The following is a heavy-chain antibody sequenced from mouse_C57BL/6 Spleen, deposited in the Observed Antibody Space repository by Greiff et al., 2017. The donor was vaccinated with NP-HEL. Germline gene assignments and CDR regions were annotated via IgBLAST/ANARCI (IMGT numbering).Heavy chain of an antibody. CDR1: GFTFSDYG. D-gene: IGHD2-3*01. J-gene: IGHJ2*01. V-gene: IGHV5-17*01. CDR2: ISSGSSTI. CDR3: ARGFYDGYYPYYFDY. Sequence: EVQLVESGGGLVKPGGSLKLSCAASGFTFSDYGMHWVRQAPEKGLEWVAYISSGSSTIYYADTVKGRFTISRDNAKNTLFLQMTSLRSEDTAMYYCARGFYDGYYPYYFDYWGQGTTLTVSS.